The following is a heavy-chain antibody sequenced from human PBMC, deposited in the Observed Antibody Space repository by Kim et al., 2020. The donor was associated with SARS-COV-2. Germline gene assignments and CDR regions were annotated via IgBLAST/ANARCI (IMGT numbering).Heavy chain of an antibody. CDR1: GFTFGDYA. CDR2: IRSKAYGGTT. CDR3: TRDSSSSSWIFGVYYYYGMDV. V-gene: IGHV3-49*03. D-gene: IGHD6-13*01. J-gene: IGHJ6*02. Sequence: GRSLRLSCTASGFTFGDYAMSWFRQAPGKGLEWVGFIRSKAYGGTTEYAASVKGRFTISRDDSKSIAYLQMNSLKTEDTAVYYCTRDSSSSSWIFGVYYYYGMDVWGQGTTVTVSS.